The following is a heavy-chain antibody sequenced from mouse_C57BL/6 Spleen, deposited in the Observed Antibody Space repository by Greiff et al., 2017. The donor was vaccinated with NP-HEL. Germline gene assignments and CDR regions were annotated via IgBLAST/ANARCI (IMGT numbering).Heavy chain of an antibody. D-gene: IGHD1-1*01. J-gene: IGHJ1*03. V-gene: IGHV1-69*01. Sequence: QVQLQQPGAELVMPGASVKLSCKASGYTFTSYWMHWVKQRPGQGLEWIGEIDPSDSYPNYNQKFKGKSTLTVDKSSSTAYMQLSSLTSEDSAVYYCARSDYGSRGYFDVWGTGTTVTVSS. CDR3: ARSDYGSRGYFDV. CDR2: IDPSDSYP. CDR1: GYTFTSYW.